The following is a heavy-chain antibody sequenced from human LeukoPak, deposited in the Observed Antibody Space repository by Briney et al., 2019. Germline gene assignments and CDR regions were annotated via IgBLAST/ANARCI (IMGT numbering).Heavy chain of an antibody. J-gene: IGHJ4*02. CDR1: GFTFSSYA. V-gene: IGHV3-23*01. Sequence: GGSLRLSCAATGFTFSSYAMSWVRQAPGKGLEWVSAISGSGGSTYYADSVKGRFTISRDNSKNTLYLQMNSLRAEDTAVYYCARDQGYCSSTSCYQTKDYWGQGTLVTVSS. CDR2: ISGSGGST. CDR3: ARDQGYCSSTSCYQTKDY. D-gene: IGHD2-2*01.